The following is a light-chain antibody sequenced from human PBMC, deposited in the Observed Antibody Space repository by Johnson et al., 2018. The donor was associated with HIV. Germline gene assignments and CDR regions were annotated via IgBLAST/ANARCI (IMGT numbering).Light chain of an antibody. CDR3: GTWDSSLSAGV. CDR1: SSNIGNNY. J-gene: IGLJ1*01. CDR2: ENN. Sequence: QSLLTQSPSVSAAPGQKVTISCSGSSSNIGNNYVSWYQQLPGTAPKLLIYENNKRPSGIPDRFSGSKSGTSATLGITGLQTGDEADYYCGTWDSSLSAGVFGAGTNVTVL. V-gene: IGLV1-51*02.